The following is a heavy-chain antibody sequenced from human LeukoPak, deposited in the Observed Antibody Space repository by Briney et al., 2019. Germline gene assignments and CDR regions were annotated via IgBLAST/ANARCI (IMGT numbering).Heavy chain of an antibody. V-gene: IGHV4-61*01. Sequence: KSSETLSLTCIVSGGSVSSSTYYWSWIRQPPGKGLEWIGYIYYTGSTNYNPSLKSRVTISVDTSKNQFSLRLSSVTAADTAVYYCARSIIGTRSKFDYWGQGTLVTVSS. CDR3: ARSIIGTRSKFDY. CDR2: IYYTGST. J-gene: IGHJ4*02. CDR1: GGSVSSSTYY. D-gene: IGHD1/OR15-1a*01.